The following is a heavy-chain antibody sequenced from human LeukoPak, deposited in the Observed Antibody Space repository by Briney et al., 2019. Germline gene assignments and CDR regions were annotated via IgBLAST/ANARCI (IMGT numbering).Heavy chain of an antibody. J-gene: IGHJ4*02. V-gene: IGHV4-61*09. CDR1: GGSINSGPYY. CDR2: MYTSGTT. D-gene: IGHD2-2*01. CDR3: ARDSAYYCSSTSCSNRTPFDY. Sequence: SQTLSLTCGVSGGSINSGPYYWSWIRQPVGKGLEWVGHMYTSGTTYYNPSLKSRIIISGDTSKDQFPLKLSSVTAADTAVYYCARDSAYYCSSTSCSNRTPFDYWGQGTLVTVSS.